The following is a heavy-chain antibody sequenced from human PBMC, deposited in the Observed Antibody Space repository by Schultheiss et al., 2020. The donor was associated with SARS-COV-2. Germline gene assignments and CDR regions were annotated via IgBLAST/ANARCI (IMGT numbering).Heavy chain of an antibody. CDR1: GYTFTSYG. D-gene: IGHD6-13*01. CDR3: ARDLLPRYSTPKTAFDI. V-gene: IGHV1-18*01. Sequence: GESLKISCKASGYTFTSYGISWVRQAPGQGLEWMGWISAYNGNTNYAQKLQGRVTMTTDTSTSTAYMELRSLRSDDTAVYYCARDLLPRYSTPKTAFDIWGQGTMVTVSS. CDR2: ISAYNGNT. J-gene: IGHJ3*02.